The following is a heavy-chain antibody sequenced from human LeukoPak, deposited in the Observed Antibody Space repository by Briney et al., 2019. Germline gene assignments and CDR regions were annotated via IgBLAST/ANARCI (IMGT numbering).Heavy chain of an antibody. CDR3: AMEIAAAGTLDY. Sequence: ASVKVSCKASGYTFTGYYMHWVRQAPGQGLEWMGWINPNSGGTNYAQKFQGRVTMTRDTSISTAYMELSRLRSDDTAVYYCAMEIAAAGTLDYWGQGTLVTVSS. J-gene: IGHJ4*02. V-gene: IGHV1-2*02. CDR1: GYTFTGYY. CDR2: INPNSGGT. D-gene: IGHD6-13*01.